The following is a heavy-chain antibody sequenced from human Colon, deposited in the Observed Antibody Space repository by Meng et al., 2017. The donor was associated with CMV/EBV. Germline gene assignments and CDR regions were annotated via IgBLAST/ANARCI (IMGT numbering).Heavy chain of an antibody. Sequence: GGSLRLSCAASGFTSSVYAMTWVRQAPGKGLEWVSAITGSGANTYYAHSVKGRFTISRDNSKNTVYLQMDSLRVEDTAVYYCARADPSEDIVVVPAAIGWGQGTLVTVSS. V-gene: IGHV3-23*01. CDR1: GFTSSVYA. CDR3: ARADPSEDIVVVPAAIG. CDR2: ITGSGANT. J-gene: IGHJ4*02. D-gene: IGHD2-2*01.